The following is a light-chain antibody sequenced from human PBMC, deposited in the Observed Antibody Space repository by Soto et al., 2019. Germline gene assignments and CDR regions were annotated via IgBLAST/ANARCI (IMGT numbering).Light chain of an antibody. CDR2: AAS. CDR1: QNISNH. J-gene: IGKJ1*01. Sequence: DIQMTQSPSSLSASVEYRVIITCRASQNISNHLNWYHQKPGKAPKLLIFAASSLQSGVPSRFSDSRSGTDFTLTISNLQPEDFATYYCQQLNSYRTFGQGTKVDIK. CDR3: QQLNSYRT. V-gene: IGKV1-39*01.